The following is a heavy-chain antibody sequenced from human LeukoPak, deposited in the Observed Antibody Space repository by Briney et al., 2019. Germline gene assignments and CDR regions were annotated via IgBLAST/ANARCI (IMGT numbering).Heavy chain of an antibody. D-gene: IGHD6-19*01. CDR1: GGSISSYY. J-gene: IGHJ4*02. Sequence: SETLSLTCTVSGGSISSYYWSWIRQPPGKGLEWIGYIYYSGSTNYNPSLKSRVTISVDTSKNQFSLKLSSVTAADTAVYYCARVPGAVAGPEQYYFDYWGQGSLVTVSS. V-gene: IGHV4-59*12. CDR2: IYYSGST. CDR3: ARVPGAVAGPEQYYFDY.